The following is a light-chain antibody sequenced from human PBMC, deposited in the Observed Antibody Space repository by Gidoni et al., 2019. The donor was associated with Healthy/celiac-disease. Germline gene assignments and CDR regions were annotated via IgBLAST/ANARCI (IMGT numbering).Light chain of an antibody. CDR3: QQYNNWRYT. CDR1: QSVSSN. Sequence: EIVMTQSPATLSVSPGERATLSCRASQSVSSNLAWYQQKPCQAPRLLIYGASTRATGLPARFSGSGSGTEFTLTISSLQSEDFAVYYCQQYNNWRYTFGQGTKLEIK. J-gene: IGKJ2*01. V-gene: IGKV3-15*01. CDR2: GAS.